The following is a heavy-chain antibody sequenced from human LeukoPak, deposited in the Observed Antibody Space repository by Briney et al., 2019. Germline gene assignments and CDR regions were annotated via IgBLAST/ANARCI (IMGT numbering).Heavy chain of an antibody. J-gene: IGHJ4*02. D-gene: IGHD6-19*01. V-gene: IGHV1-2*02. Sequence: ASVKVSCMASGYTFTGYYMHWVRQAPGQGLEWMGWINPNSGGTNYAQKFQGRVTMTRDTSISTAYMELSRLRSDDTAVYYCARDLRAVAGYFDYWGQGTLVTVSS. CDR3: ARDLRAVAGYFDY. CDR2: INPNSGGT. CDR1: GYTFTGYY.